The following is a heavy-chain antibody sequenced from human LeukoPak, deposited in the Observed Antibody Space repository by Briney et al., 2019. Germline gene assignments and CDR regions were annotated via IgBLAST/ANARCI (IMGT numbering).Heavy chain of an antibody. J-gene: IGHJ4*02. Sequence: SETLSLTCTVSGGSISSYCWSWIRQSPEKGLEWIGYIYHSGSANYNPSLKSRVTISVDTSKNQFSLKLASVPAADTAVYYCARGGGFGSPPGFWGQGTLVTVSS. CDR3: ARGGGFGSPPGF. CDR2: IYHSGSA. D-gene: IGHD1-26*01. V-gene: IGHV4-59*01. CDR1: GGSISSYC.